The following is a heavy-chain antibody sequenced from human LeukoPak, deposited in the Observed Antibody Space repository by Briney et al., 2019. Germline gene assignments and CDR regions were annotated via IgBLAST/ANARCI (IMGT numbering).Heavy chain of an antibody. D-gene: IGHD3-10*01. Sequence: SETLSLTCTVSGGSISSYYWSWIRQPPGKGLEWFGYIYYSGSTNYNPSLKSRVTISVDTSKNQFSLKLSSVTAADTAVYYCARDARTGHYYGSGHYYYGMDVWGQGTTVTVSS. CDR2: IYYSGST. CDR3: ARDARTGHYYGSGHYYYGMDV. V-gene: IGHV4-59*01. J-gene: IGHJ6*02. CDR1: GGSISSYY.